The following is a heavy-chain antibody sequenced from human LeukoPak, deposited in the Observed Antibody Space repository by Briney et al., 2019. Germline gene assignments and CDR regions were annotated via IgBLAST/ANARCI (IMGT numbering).Heavy chain of an antibody. J-gene: IGHJ6*03. D-gene: IGHD1-26*01. CDR2: MNPNSGNT. V-gene: IGHV1-8*03. CDR1: GYTFTGYY. Sequence: ASVKVSCKASGYTFTGYYMHWVRQAPGQGLEWMGWMNPNSGNTGYAQKFQGRVTITRNTSISTAYMELSSLRSEDTAVYYCARGGSHYYYYYYMDVWGKGTTVTVSS. CDR3: ARGGSHYYYYYYMDV.